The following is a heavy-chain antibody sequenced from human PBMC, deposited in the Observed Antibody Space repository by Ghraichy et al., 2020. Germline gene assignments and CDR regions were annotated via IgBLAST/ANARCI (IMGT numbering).Heavy chain of an antibody. D-gene: IGHD2-21*02. Sequence: GESLNISCAASGFTFSSYSMNWVRQAPGKGLEWVSYISSSSSTIYYADSVKGRFTISRDNAKNSLYLQMNSLRDEDTAVYYCARDSPAQRVVTAPRWGQGTLVTVSS. CDR2: ISSSSSTI. CDR1: GFTFSSYS. V-gene: IGHV3-48*02. J-gene: IGHJ4*02. CDR3: ARDSPAQRVVTAPR.